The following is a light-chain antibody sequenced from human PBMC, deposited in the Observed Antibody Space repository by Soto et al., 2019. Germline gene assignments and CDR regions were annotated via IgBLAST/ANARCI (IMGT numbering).Light chain of an antibody. Sequence: DIQMTQSPSTLSASVGDRVTITCRASQSISSWLAWYQQKPGKAPKLLIYKASSLESGVPSRFNGSGSGTEFTLTISSLQPDDFATYYCQQYNSYSPVTFGGGTKVEIK. CDR1: QSISSW. CDR3: QQYNSYSPVT. V-gene: IGKV1-5*03. CDR2: KAS. J-gene: IGKJ4*01.